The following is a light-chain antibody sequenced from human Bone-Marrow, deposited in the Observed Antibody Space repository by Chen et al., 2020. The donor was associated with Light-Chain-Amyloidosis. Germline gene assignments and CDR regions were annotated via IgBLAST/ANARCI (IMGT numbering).Light chain of an antibody. CDR1: SSDVDGYNY. Sequence: QSALTQPASVFGSPGQSITISCTGTSSDVDGYNYVSWYQQHPGKAPKLMIYDISNRPSGVSNRFSGSKSGNTASLTISGLQAEDEADYYCQSYDSSLSASYVFGTGTKVTVL. V-gene: IGLV2-14*01. CDR2: DIS. J-gene: IGLJ1*01. CDR3: QSYDSSLSASYV.